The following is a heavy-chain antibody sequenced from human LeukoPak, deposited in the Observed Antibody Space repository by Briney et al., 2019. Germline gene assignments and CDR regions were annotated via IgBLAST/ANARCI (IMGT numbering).Heavy chain of an antibody. CDR1: GFTFSSYW. CDR3: AKDLYSYGSPGDY. Sequence: GGSLRLSCAASGFTFSSYWMSWVRQAPGKGLEWVSAISGSGGSTYYADSVKGRFTISRDNSKNTLYLQMNSLRAEDTAVYYCAKDLYSYGSPGDYWGQGTLVTVSS. J-gene: IGHJ4*02. V-gene: IGHV3-23*01. CDR2: ISGSGGST. D-gene: IGHD5-18*01.